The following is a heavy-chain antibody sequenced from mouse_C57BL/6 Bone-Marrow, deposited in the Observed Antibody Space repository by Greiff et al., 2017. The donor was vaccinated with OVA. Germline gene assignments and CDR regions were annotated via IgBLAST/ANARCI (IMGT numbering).Heavy chain of an antibody. J-gene: IGHJ1*03. Sequence: QVQLQQSGPELVKPGASVKISCKASGYAFSSSWMNWVKQRPGKGLEWIGRIYPGDGDTNYNGKFKGKATLTADKSSSTAYMQLSSLTSEDSAVDFCARKYYGSRWYFDVWGTGTTVTVSS. CDR3: ARKYYGSRWYFDV. CDR2: IYPGDGDT. CDR1: GYAFSSSW. V-gene: IGHV1-82*01. D-gene: IGHD1-1*01.